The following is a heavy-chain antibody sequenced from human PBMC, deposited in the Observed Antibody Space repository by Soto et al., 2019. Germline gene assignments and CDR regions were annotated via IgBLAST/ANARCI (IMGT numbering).Heavy chain of an antibody. CDR3: AGHGFSQQLVLDKFRFDP. CDR2: IYPGDSDT. J-gene: IGHJ5*02. V-gene: IGHV5-51*01. CDR1: GYSFTTYW. D-gene: IGHD6-13*01. Sequence: PGESLKISCKGAGYSFTTYWIAWVRQMPGKSLEWMGLIYPGDSDTRYNPFFQGQVTISADKSINTAYLEWTSLKASDTAKYYCAGHGFSQQLVLDKFRFDPWGQGTQVTVSS.